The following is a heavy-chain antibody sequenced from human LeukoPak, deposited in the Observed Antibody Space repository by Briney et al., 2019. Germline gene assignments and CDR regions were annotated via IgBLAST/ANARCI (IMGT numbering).Heavy chain of an antibody. CDR2: TRNKANRYTT. J-gene: IGHJ4*02. CDR1: GFTFSDHS. Sequence: GGSLRLSCAASGFTFSDHSMDWVRQAPGKGLEWVGRTRNKANRYTTEYAASVKGRSTISRDDSKNSLYLQMNSLKTEDTAVYYCAREAIGSSRHFDYWGQGTLVTVSS. D-gene: IGHD6-13*01. V-gene: IGHV3-72*01. CDR3: AREAIGSSRHFDY.